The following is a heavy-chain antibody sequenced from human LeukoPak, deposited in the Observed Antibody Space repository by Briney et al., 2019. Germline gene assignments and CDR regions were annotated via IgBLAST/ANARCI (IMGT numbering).Heavy chain of an antibody. J-gene: IGHJ4*02. CDR2: ISYDGSNK. D-gene: IGHD3-10*01. V-gene: IGHV3-30-3*01. CDR1: GFTFSSYA. CDR3: ASDGSGSSGDY. Sequence: GRSLRLSCAASGFTFSSYAMHWVRQAPGKGLEWVAVISYDGSNKYYADSVKGRFTISRDNSKNTLYLQMNSLRAEDTAVYYCASDGSGSSGDYWGQGTLVTVSS.